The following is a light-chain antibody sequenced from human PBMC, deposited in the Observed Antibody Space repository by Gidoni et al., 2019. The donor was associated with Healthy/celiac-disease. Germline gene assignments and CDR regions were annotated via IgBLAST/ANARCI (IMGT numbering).Light chain of an antibody. Sequence: EIVMTQSTATLSVSPGERATLSCRASKSVSSNLAWYHQKTGQAPRLLSYGASTRATGIPARFSGSGSGTEFTLTISSLQSEDFAVYYCQQYNNWPPITFGQGTRLEIK. CDR2: GAS. CDR3: QQYNNWPPIT. V-gene: IGKV3-15*01. J-gene: IGKJ5*01. CDR1: KSVSSN.